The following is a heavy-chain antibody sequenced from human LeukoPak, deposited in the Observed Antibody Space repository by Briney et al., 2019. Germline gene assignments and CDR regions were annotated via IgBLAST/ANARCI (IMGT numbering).Heavy chain of an antibody. J-gene: IGHJ3*02. CDR3: ARPLEEYSACSDAFDI. V-gene: IGHV5-10-1*01. CDR1: GYSFTSYW. Sequence: GESLKISCKGSGYSFTSYWISWVRPMPGKGLEWMGRIDPSDSYTNYSPSFQGHVTISADKSISTAYLQWSSLKASDTAMYYCARPLEEYSACSDAFDIWGQGTMVTVSS. CDR2: IDPSDSYT. D-gene: IGHD6-6*01.